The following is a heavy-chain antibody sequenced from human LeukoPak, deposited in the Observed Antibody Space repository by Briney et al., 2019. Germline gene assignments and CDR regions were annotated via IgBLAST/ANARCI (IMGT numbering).Heavy chain of an antibody. V-gene: IGHV4-39*01. D-gene: IGHD2-8*01. CDR2: IYYSGST. CDR3: ARIGYCTNGVCYNWFDP. Sequence: SETLSLTCTVSGGSISRSSYYWGWIRQPPGKGRGWIGSIYYSGSTHYNPSLKSRVTISADTSKNQFSLKLASVTAADTSVYFCARIGYCTNGVCYNWFDPWGQGTLVTVSS. J-gene: IGHJ5*02. CDR1: GGSISRSSYY.